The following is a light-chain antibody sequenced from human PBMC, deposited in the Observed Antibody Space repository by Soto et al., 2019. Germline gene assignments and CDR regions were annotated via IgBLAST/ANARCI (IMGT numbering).Light chain of an antibody. V-gene: IGLV2-23*01. CDR1: VSDVGTFGP. CDR2: EGN. CDR3: QSYDSTLDARDV. J-gene: IGLJ1*01. Sequence: QSALTQPASVSGSPGQSITISCTGSVSDVGTFGPVSWYQQHPGQVPKLIIYEGNRRPSGVSGRFSGSKSGNTASLTISGLQAEDEADYYCQSYDSTLDARDVFGTGTKVTVL.